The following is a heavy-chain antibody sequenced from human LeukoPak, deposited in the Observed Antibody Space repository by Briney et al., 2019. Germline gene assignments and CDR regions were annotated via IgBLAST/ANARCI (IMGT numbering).Heavy chain of an antibody. V-gene: IGHV1-2*02. CDR3: ARPQNMVRGVNILGWFDP. D-gene: IGHD3-10*01. CDR2: INPNSGGT. CDR1: GYTFTGYY. Sequence: GASVKVSCKASGYTFTGYYMHWVRQAPGQGLEWMGWINPNSGGTNYAQTFQGRVTMTRDTSISTAYMELSRLRSDDTAVYYCARPQNMVRGVNILGWFDPWGQGTLVTVSS. J-gene: IGHJ5*02.